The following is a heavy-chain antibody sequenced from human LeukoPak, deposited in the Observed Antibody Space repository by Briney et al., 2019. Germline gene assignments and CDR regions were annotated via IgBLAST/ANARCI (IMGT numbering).Heavy chain of an antibody. D-gene: IGHD6-19*01. Sequence: SETLSLTCAVYGGSFSGYYWSWIRQPPGKGLEWIGEINHSGSTNYNPSLKSRVTISVDTSKNQFSLKLSSVTAADTAVYYCARKVAGIARTYYFDYWGQGTLVTVSS. V-gene: IGHV4-34*01. CDR1: GGSFSGYY. CDR2: INHSGST. CDR3: ARKVAGIARTYYFDY. J-gene: IGHJ4*02.